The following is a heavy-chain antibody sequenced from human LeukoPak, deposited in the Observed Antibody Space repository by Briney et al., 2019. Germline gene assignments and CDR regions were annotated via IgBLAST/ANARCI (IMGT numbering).Heavy chain of an antibody. J-gene: IGHJ4*02. CDR2: IWYDGSDK. Sequence: GGSLRLSCAASGFIFSSYGMHWVRQAPGKGLEWVAVIWYDGSDKYYADSVKGQFTISRDNSKNTLYLQMNSLRAEDTAVYYCARDRELNYFDYWGQGTLVTVSS. V-gene: IGHV3-33*01. CDR1: GFIFSSYG. CDR3: ARDRELNYFDY. D-gene: IGHD1-26*01.